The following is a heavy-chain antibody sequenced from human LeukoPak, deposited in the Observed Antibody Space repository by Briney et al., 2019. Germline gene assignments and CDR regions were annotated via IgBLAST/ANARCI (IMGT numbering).Heavy chain of an antibody. V-gene: IGHV1-8*03. Sequence: ASVKVSCKASGYTFTNYDINWVRQATGQGLEWMGWMNPNSGNTGYAQKFQGRVTITRNISISTAYMELSSLRSEDTAVYYCARDYYGSVPFYYYYYMDVWGKGTTVTVSS. CDR3: ARDYYGSVPFYYYYYMDV. J-gene: IGHJ6*03. CDR1: GYTFTNYD. D-gene: IGHD3-10*01. CDR2: MNPNSGNT.